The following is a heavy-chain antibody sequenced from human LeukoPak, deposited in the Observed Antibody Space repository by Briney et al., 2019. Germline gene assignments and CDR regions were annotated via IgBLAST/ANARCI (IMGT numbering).Heavy chain of an antibody. CDR2: IYYSGST. CDR3: ARVNYYGSGALDY. D-gene: IGHD3-10*01. J-gene: IGHJ4*02. V-gene: IGHV4-59*01. CDR1: GGSISSYY. Sequence: PSETLSLTCTVSGGSISSYYWSWIRQPPGKGLEWIGYIYYSGSTNYNPSLKSRVTISVDTSKNQISLKLSSVTAADTAVYYCARVNYYGSGALDYWGQGTLVTVSS.